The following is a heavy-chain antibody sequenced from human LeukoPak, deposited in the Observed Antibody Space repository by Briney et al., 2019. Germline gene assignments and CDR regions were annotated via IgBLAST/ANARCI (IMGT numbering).Heavy chain of an antibody. Sequence: ASVKVSCKTSGYTLTGYNMHWVRQAPGQGLEWMGWINPNSGGTNYAQKFQGRVTMTRDTSINTAYMELSRLISDDTAVYCCARGVSSWLDPWGQGTLVTVSS. CDR2: INPNSGGT. CDR1: GYTLTGYN. J-gene: IGHJ5*02. CDR3: ARGVSSWLDP. V-gene: IGHV1-2*02.